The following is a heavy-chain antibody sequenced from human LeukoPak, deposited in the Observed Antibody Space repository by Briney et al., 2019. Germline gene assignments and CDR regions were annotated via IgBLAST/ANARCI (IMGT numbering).Heavy chain of an antibody. V-gene: IGHV3-30-3*01. CDR2: ISYDGGNK. CDR1: GFTFSSYA. D-gene: IGHD1-26*01. CDR3: ARGGSGSYYYYYYYMDV. Sequence: GGSLRLSCAASGFTFSSYALHWVRQAPGKGLEWVAIISYDGGNKYYADSVKGRFTISRDNSKNTLYLQMNSLRAEDTAVYYCARGGSGSYYYYYYYMDVWGKGTTVTVSS. J-gene: IGHJ6*03.